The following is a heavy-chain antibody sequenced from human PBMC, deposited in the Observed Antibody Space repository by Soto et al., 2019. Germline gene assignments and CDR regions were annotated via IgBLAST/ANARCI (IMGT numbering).Heavy chain of an antibody. D-gene: IGHD5-18*01. V-gene: IGHV4-30-2*01. CDR3: ARERGGYGLFDS. CDR1: GGSISNAAYS. Sequence: PSETLSLTCTVSGGSISNAAYSWSWIRQPPGKGLEWIGYIYPSGMPFYNPSLRSRVTISIDRSNDQFSLNLKSVTAADTAVYYCARERGGYGLFDSWGQGTLVTRLL. CDR2: IYPSGMP. J-gene: IGHJ4*02.